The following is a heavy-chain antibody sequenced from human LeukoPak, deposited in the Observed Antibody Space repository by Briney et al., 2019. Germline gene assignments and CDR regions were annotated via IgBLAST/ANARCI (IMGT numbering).Heavy chain of an antibody. CDR3: ARDHSPYGDYGVGYYYMDV. D-gene: IGHD4-17*01. Sequence: ASVKVSCKASGYTFTGYYMHWVRQAPGQGLEWMGWINPNSGGTNYAQKFQGRVTMTRDTSISTAYMELSRLRSDDTAVYYCARDHSPYGDYGVGYYYMDVWGKGTTVTVSS. CDR1: GYTFTGYY. J-gene: IGHJ6*03. V-gene: IGHV1-2*02. CDR2: INPNSGGT.